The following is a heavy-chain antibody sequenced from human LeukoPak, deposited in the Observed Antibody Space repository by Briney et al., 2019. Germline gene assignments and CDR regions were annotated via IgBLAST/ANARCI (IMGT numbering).Heavy chain of an antibody. J-gene: IGHJ3*02. CDR3: ARGIVGATPAFDI. V-gene: IGHV1-46*03. CDR2: INPSGGST. CDR1: GYTFTSYY. Sequence: ASVKVSCKASGYTFTSYYMHWLRQAPGQGLEWMGIINPSGGSTSYAQKFQGRVTMTRDTSTSTVYMELRSLRSEDTAVYYCARGIVGATPAFDIWGQGTMVTVSS. D-gene: IGHD1-26*01.